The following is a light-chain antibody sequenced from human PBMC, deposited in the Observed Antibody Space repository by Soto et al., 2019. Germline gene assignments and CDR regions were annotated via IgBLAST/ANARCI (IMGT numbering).Light chain of an antibody. Sequence: QSALTQPPSASGSPGQSVTISCTGTSSDVGGYNYVSWYQQHPGKAPKLMIYDVSNRPSGVSNRFSGSKSGNTASLTISGLQAEDEADYYCSSYTSSSTRPYGFGTGTKVTVL. V-gene: IGLV2-14*01. CDR2: DVS. J-gene: IGLJ1*01. CDR3: SSYTSSSTRPYG. CDR1: SSDVGGYNY.